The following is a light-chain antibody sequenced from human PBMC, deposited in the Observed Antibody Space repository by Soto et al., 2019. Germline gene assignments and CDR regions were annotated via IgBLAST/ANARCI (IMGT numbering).Light chain of an antibody. CDR1: QSVTSNS. CDR2: GAS. CDR3: QHHGT. V-gene: IGKV3-20*01. Sequence: EGVLTQSPGTLSLSPGDRAILSCRASQSVTSNSLAWYQQKPGQAPRLLIHGASSRATGIPDRFSGSGSVTDFTLTISSLEAEDFAIYYCQHHGTFGQGTKVEIK. J-gene: IGKJ1*01.